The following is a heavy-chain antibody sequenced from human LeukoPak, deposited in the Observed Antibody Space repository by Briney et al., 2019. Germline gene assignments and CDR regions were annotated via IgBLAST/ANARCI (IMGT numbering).Heavy chain of an antibody. Sequence: SETLSLTCTVSGGSISSYYWSWIRQPPGKGLEWIGYIYYSGSTNYNPSLKSRVTISVDTSKDQFSLKLSSVTAADTAVYYCARDYGSGRNYYYGMDVWGQGTTVTVSS. V-gene: IGHV4-59*01. CDR3: ARDYGSGRNYYYGMDV. D-gene: IGHD3-10*01. CDR2: IYYSGST. CDR1: GGSISSYY. J-gene: IGHJ6*02.